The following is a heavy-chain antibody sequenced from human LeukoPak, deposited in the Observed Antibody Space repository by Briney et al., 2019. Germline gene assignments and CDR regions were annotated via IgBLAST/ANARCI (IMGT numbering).Heavy chain of an antibody. D-gene: IGHD3-16*01. J-gene: IGHJ4*02. CDR2: NYYSGST. CDR3: ARHEGRYNFDY. CDR1: GGSIRSYY. V-gene: IGHV4-59*08. Sequence: ETLSLTCTVSGGSIRSYYWSWVRQPPGKGLGWIGYNYYSGSTYYNPSLKSRVTISVDTSKKQFSLKLTSVSAADKTVYYCARHEGRYNFDYWGQGTLVTVSS.